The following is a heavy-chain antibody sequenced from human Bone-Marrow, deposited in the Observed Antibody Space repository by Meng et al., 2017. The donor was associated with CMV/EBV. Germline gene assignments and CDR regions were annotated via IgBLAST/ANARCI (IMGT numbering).Heavy chain of an antibody. CDR2: IYYSGST. J-gene: IGHJ6*02. D-gene: IGHD6-19*01. Sequence: SETLSLTCTVSGGSISSYYWSWIRQPPGKGLEWIGYIYYSGSTNYNPSLKSRVTISVDTSKNQFSLKLSSVTAADTAVYYCARERKDSSGWYSYYGMDVWGQGTTVTVSS. CDR3: ARERKDSSGWYSYYGMDV. CDR1: GGSISSYY. V-gene: IGHV4-59*01.